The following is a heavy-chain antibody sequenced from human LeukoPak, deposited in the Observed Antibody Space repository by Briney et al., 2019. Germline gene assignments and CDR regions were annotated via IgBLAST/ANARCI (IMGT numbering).Heavy chain of an antibody. V-gene: IGHV7-4-1*02. CDR2: INTNTGNP. CDR3: ARGSYCSSTSCYEEFDY. D-gene: IGHD2-2*01. CDR1: GYTFTGYY. J-gene: IGHJ4*02. Sequence: ASVKVSCKASGYTFTGYYMHWLRQAPGQGLEWMGWINTNTGNPTYAQGFTGRFVFSLDTSVSTAYLQISSLKAEDTAVYYCARGSYCSSTSCYEEFDYWGQGTLVTVSS.